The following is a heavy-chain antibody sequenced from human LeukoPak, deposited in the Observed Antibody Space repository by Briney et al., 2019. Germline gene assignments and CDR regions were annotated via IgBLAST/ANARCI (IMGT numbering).Heavy chain of an antibody. CDR3: ARDLGRGGYTVAGYFDY. J-gene: IGHJ4*02. CDR2: IKQDGSEK. Sequence: GGSLRLSCAASGFTFSSYWMSWVRQAPGKGLEWVANIKQDGSEKYYVDSVKGRLTISRDNAKNSLYLQMNSLRAEDTAVYYCARDLGRGGYTVAGYFDYWGQGTLVTVSS. CDR1: GFTFSSYW. V-gene: IGHV3-7*01. D-gene: IGHD6-19*01.